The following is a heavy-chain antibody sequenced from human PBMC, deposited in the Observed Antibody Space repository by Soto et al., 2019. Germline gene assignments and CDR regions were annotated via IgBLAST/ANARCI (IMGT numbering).Heavy chain of an antibody. D-gene: IGHD3-22*01. J-gene: IGHJ6*02. CDR2: IVPIFGTT. Sequence: QVQLLQSGSEVKKPGSSVKVSCRASGGSFSRYSISWVRQAPGQGLEWMGGIVPIFGTTNYAQKFRDRLTITADESTRTAFRELTTLTSDDTAIYYCARPDEGGYSSDHHYYYALDLWGQGTAVTV. CDR1: GGSFSRYS. V-gene: IGHV1-69*01. CDR3: ARPDEGGYSSDHHYYYALDL.